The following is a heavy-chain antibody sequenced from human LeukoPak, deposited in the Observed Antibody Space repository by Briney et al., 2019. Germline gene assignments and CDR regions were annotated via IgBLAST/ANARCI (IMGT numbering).Heavy chain of an antibody. V-gene: IGHV4-39*01. J-gene: IGHJ4*02. CDR2: IYYSGST. CDR3: ARHVFSDFWSGYYTNYFDY. Sequence: SETLSLTCTVSGGSISSSSYYWGWIRQPPGKGLEWIGSIYYSGSTYYNPSLKSRVTISVDTSKNQFSLKLSSVTAADTAVYYCARHVFSDFWSGYYTNYFDYWGQGTLVTVSS. CDR1: GGSISSSSYY. D-gene: IGHD3-3*01.